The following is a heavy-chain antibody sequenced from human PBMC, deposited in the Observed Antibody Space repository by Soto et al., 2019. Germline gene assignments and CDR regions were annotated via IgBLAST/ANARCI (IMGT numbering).Heavy chain of an antibody. CDR2: IYYSGST. V-gene: IGHV4-30-4*01. J-gene: IGHJ4*02. CDR3: ARVHGEPRRGFDY. CDR1: GGSISSGDYY. D-gene: IGHD4-17*01. Sequence: QVQLQESGPGLVKPSQTLSLTCTVSGGSISSGDYYWSWIRQPPGKGLEWIGYIYYSGSTYYNPSLISRVTLSVDTSKIQFSLMLSSVTAADTAVYYCARVHGEPRRGFDYWGQGTLVTVSS.